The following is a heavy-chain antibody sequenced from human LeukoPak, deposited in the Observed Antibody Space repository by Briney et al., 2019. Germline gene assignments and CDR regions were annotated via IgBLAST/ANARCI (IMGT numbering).Heavy chain of an antibody. Sequence: ASVKVSCKASGYTFTGYYMHWVRQAPGQGLEWMGWINPNSGGTNYAQKFQGRVTMTRDTSISTAYMELSRLRSDDTAVYYCARFPLTYYYDSSGYYYADDAFDIWGQGTMVTVSS. J-gene: IGHJ3*02. D-gene: IGHD3-22*01. V-gene: IGHV1-2*02. CDR1: GYTFTGYY. CDR3: ARFPLTYYYDSSGYYYADDAFDI. CDR2: INPNSGGT.